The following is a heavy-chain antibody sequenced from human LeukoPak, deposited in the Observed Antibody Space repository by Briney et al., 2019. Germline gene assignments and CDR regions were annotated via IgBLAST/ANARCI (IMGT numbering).Heavy chain of an antibody. CDR3: ARGPVVVAATLYYYYGMDV. D-gene: IGHD2-15*01. CDR1: GGSFSGYY. CDR2: INHSGST. J-gene: IGHJ6*02. Sequence: SETLSLTCAVYGGSFSGYYWSWIRQPPGKGLEWIGEINHSGSTNYNPSLKSRVTISVDTSKNQFSLKLSSVTAADTAVYYCARGPVVVAATLYYYYGMDVWGQGTTVTVSS. V-gene: IGHV4-34*01.